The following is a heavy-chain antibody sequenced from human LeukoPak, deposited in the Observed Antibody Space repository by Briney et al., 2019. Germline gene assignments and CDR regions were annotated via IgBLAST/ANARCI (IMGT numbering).Heavy chain of an antibody. CDR1: GFTFSSYG. CDR2: ISYDGSNK. V-gene: IGHV3-30*03. Sequence: PGGSLRLSCAASGFTFSSYGMHWVRQAPGKGLEWVAVISYDGSNKYYADSVKGRFTISRDNSKNTLYLQMNSLRAEDTAVYYCARPPPTSSGWYFDYWGQGTLVTVSS. CDR3: ARPPPTSSGWYFDY. D-gene: IGHD6-19*01. J-gene: IGHJ4*02.